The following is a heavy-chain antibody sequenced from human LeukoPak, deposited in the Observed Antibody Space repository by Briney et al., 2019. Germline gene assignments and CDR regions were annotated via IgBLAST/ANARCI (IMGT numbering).Heavy chain of an antibody. CDR2: ISYDGSNK. D-gene: IGHD3-10*01. CDR3: ARDLTSDLLLWFDVFDY. CDR1: GFSFSAYG. J-gene: IGHJ4*02. Sequence: PGGSLRLSCGTSGFSFSAYGMHWVRQAPGKGLEWVAVISYDGSNKYYADSVKGRFTITRDNAKNSLYLQMNSLRAEDTAVYYCARDLTSDLLLWFDVFDYWGQGTLVTVSS. V-gene: IGHV3-30*03.